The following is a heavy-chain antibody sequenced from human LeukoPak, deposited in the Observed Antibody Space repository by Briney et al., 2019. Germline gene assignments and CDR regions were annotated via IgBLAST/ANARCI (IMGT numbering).Heavy chain of an antibody. V-gene: IGHV3-30-3*01. CDR2: VSYDGSNK. CDR3: ARDQRPLMVRGVYDY. D-gene: IGHD3-10*01. J-gene: IGHJ4*02. CDR1: GFTFSSYA. Sequence: PGRSLRLSCAASGFTFSSYAMHWVRQAPGKGLEWVAVVSYDGSNKYYADSVKGRFTISRDNSKNTLYLQMNSLRAEDTAVYYCARDQRPLMVRGVYDYWGQGTLVTVSS.